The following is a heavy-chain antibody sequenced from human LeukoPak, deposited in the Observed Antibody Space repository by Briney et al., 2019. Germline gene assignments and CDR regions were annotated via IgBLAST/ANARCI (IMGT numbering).Heavy chain of an antibody. V-gene: IGHV4-34*01. CDR3: ARGGDHTVTTFGYYYYMDV. D-gene: IGHD4-17*01. Sequence: PSEALSLTCAVYGGSFSGYYWSWIRQPPGPGLEWIGEINHSGSTNYNPSLKSRVTISVDTSKNQFSLKLSSVTAADTAVYYCARGGDHTVTTFGYYYYMDVWGKGTTVTVSS. J-gene: IGHJ6*03. CDR2: INHSGST. CDR1: GGSFSGYY.